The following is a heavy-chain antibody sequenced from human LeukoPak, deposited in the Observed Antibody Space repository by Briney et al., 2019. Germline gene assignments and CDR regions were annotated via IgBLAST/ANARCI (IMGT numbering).Heavy chain of an antibody. D-gene: IGHD3-3*01. CDR3: AKDPKDYDFWSGYSKTFDY. J-gene: IGHJ4*02. Sequence: GGSLRLSCAASGFTFSSYTMNWVRQPPGKGLEWVSNIGTSSTTIYYADSVKGRFTISRDNAKNSLYLQMNSLRADDTAVYYCAKDPKDYDFWSGYSKTFDYWGQGTLVTVSS. CDR2: IGTSSTTI. CDR1: GFTFSSYT. V-gene: IGHV3-48*01.